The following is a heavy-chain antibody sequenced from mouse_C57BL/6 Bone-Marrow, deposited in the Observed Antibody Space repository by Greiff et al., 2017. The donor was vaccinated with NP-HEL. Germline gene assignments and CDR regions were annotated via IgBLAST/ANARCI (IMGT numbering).Heavy chain of an antibody. D-gene: IGHD2-5*01. Sequence: LQESGPELVKPGASVKISCKASGYAFSSSWMNWVKQRPGKGLEWIGRIYPGDGDTNYNGKFKGKATLTADKSSSTAYMQLSSLTSEDSAVYFCARKDYSSPFAYWGQGTLVTVSA. CDR3: ARKDYSSPFAY. J-gene: IGHJ3*01. V-gene: IGHV1-82*01. CDR2: IYPGDGDT. CDR1: GYAFSSSW.